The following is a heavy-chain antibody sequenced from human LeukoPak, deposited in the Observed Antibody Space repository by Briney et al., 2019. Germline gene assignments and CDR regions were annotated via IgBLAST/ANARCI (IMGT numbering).Heavy chain of an antibody. CDR2: INESEDT. V-gene: IGHV4-34*01. CDR1: GGSFSGYY. J-gene: IGHJ6*03. Sequence: SETLSLTCAVFGGSFSGYYWSWIRQAPGKGLEWIGEINESEDTKYNPSLKSRVTISVDTSKNQFSLNVKSVTAADTAVYYCARALIVTPASCYMDVWGKGTTVTVSS. D-gene: IGHD3-22*01. CDR3: ARALIVTPASCYMDV.